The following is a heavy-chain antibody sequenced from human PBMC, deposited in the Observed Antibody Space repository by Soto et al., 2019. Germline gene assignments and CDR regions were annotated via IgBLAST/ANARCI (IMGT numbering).Heavy chain of an antibody. D-gene: IGHD6-13*01. J-gene: IGHJ4*02. CDR3: ARYRREAVAGYTLDN. CDR1: GDSITRSNFY. V-gene: IGHV4-39*02. Sequence: SETLSLTCTVSGDSITRSNFYWGWIRQPPGKGLEWLGSIFYSGSTFYNPALKSRVTFSVDTSKNHFSLKLSSVTAADTAVYYCARYRREAVAGYTLDNWGQGILVTV. CDR2: IFYSGST.